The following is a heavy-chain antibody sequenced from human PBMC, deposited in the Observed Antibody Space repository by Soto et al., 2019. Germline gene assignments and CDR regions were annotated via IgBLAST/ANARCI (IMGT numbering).Heavy chain of an antibody. D-gene: IGHD2-15*01. V-gene: IGHV1-8*01. CDR1: GYTFTTYD. CDR3: VRGGFLSHDHVIIAPATLGFDP. CDR2: MNPNRTNT. J-gene: IGHJ5*02. Sequence: QVQLMQSGAEVKKPGASMKVSCKASGYTFTTYDINWVRQAPGQGLEWMGWMNPNRTNTGYAEKFQGRVTMARDTSISTAYMELSSLRYDDTAVYYCVRGGFLSHDHVIIAPATLGFDPWGEGTLVTISS.